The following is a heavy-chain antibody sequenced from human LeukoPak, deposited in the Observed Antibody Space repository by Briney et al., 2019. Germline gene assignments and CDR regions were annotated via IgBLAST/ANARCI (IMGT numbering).Heavy chain of an antibody. CDR2: IYYSGST. Sequence: SETLSLTCAVYGGSFSGYYWTWIRQPPGKGLEWIGYIYYSGSTNYKPSLKSRVTISVDTSKNQFSLKLSSVTAADTAVYYCARGGYYGSGNDFRFDPWGQGTLVTVSS. J-gene: IGHJ5*02. CDR3: ARGGYYGSGNDFRFDP. D-gene: IGHD3-10*01. CDR1: GGSFSGYY. V-gene: IGHV4-59*01.